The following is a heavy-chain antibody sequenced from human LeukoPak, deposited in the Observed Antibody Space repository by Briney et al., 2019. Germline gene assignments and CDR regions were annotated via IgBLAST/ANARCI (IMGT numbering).Heavy chain of an antibody. Sequence: GGSLRLSCAASGFTFSSYEMNWVRQAPGKGLEWVSYISSSGSTKYYADSVKGRFTISRDNAKNSLYLQMNSLRAEDTAVYYCASRAPVRGAKGGGYWGQGTLVTVSS. D-gene: IGHD3-10*01. CDR3: ASRAPVRGAKGGGY. V-gene: IGHV3-48*03. CDR2: ISSSGSTK. J-gene: IGHJ4*02. CDR1: GFTFSSYE.